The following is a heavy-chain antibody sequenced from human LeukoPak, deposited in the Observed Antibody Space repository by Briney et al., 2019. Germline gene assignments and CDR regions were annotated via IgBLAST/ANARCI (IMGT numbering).Heavy chain of an antibody. Sequence: ASVKVSCKASGYTLTSYGISWVRQAPGQGLEWMGWISTYNGNTNYAQKLQVRVTMTTDTSTSTAYMELRSLRSDDTAVYYCARDLGGASRFDPWGQGTLVTVSS. D-gene: IGHD3-10*01. CDR1: GYTLTSYG. CDR2: ISTYNGNT. CDR3: ARDLGGASRFDP. V-gene: IGHV1-18*01. J-gene: IGHJ5*02.